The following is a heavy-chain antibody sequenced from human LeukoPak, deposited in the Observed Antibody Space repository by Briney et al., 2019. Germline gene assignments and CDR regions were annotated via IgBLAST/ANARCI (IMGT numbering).Heavy chain of an antibody. Sequence: NPSETLSLTCTVSGYSISSGFYWGWIRQPPGKGLEWIGNVYHGGSSYYNPSLKSRVTISVDTSKNQFSLNLYSVTAADTAVYYCARRVGSSDCFDYWGQGTLATVSS. D-gene: IGHD6-6*01. J-gene: IGHJ4*02. CDR1: GYSISSGFY. CDR3: ARRVGSSDCFDY. CDR2: VYHGGSS. V-gene: IGHV4-38-2*02.